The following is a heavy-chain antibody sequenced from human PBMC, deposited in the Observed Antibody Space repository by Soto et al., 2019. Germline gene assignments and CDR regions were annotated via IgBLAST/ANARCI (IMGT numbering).Heavy chain of an antibody. Sequence: GASVKVSCKASGYTFTSYYMHWVRQAPGQGLEWMGIINPSGAGTSYAQKFQGRVTMTRDTSTSTVYMELSSLRSEDTAVYYCARAGGGGYDPDYYYYYYMDVWGKGTTVTVSS. CDR1: GYTFTSYY. J-gene: IGHJ6*03. D-gene: IGHD5-12*01. CDR3: ARAGGGGYDPDYYYYYYMDV. CDR2: INPSGAGT. V-gene: IGHV1-46*03.